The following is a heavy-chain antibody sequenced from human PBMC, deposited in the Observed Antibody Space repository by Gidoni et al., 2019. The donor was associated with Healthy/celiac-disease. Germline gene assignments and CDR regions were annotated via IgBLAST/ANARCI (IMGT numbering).Heavy chain of an antibody. Sequence: QVQLVESGGGVVQPGRSLRLSCAASGFTFSSYAMHWVRQAPGKGLEWVAVISYDGSNKYYADSVKGRFTISRDNSKNTLYLQMNSLRAEDTAVYYCASLGGDIVVVPAAIENWFDPWGQGTLVTVSS. CDR1: GFTFSSYA. CDR2: ISYDGSNK. V-gene: IGHV3-30*04. D-gene: IGHD2-2*01. CDR3: ASLGGDIVVVPAAIENWFDP. J-gene: IGHJ5*02.